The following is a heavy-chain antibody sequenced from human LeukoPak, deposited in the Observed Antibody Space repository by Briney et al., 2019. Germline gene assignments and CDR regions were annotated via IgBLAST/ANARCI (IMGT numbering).Heavy chain of an antibody. CDR3: ARHWLHYSRSNYYYMDV. Sequence: GASVKVSCKASGYTFISYYMHWVRQAPGQGLEWMGIINPSGGSTTYAQNFQGRVTVTSDTSTSTVYMELSSLRSEDTAVYYCARHWLHYSRSNYYYMDVWGKGTTVTVSS. CDR2: INPSGGST. J-gene: IGHJ6*03. D-gene: IGHD3-10*01. CDR1: GYTFISYY. V-gene: IGHV1-46*03.